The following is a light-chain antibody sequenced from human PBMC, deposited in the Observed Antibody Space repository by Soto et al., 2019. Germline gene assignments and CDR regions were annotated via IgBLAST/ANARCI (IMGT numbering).Light chain of an antibody. CDR2: VNSDGSH. CDR3: QTWGTDSHVV. V-gene: IGLV4-69*01. Sequence: QSVLTQPPSASASLGASVKVTCTLSSGYTSYTVAWHQQQPEKGPRFLMKVNSDGSHTKGGGIPDRFSGSSSGAERSLTISSLQSEDEADYYCQTWGTDSHVVFGGGTKLTVL. J-gene: IGLJ2*01. CDR1: SGYTSYT.